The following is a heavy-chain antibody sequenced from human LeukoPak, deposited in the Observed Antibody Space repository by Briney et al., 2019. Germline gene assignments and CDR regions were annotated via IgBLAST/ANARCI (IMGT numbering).Heavy chain of an antibody. CDR2: IVVGSGNT. D-gene: IGHD3-10*01. CDR1: GFSFTVSA. Sequence: GTSVKVSCKASGFSFTVSAVQWMRQARGQSPEWIGWIVVGSGNTNYAQKFQERVTITRDTSTSTAYMEFRSLRSEDTAVYYCARDYASGTYYFDYWGQGTLVTVSS. CDR3: ARDYASGTYYFDY. J-gene: IGHJ4*01. V-gene: IGHV1-58*01.